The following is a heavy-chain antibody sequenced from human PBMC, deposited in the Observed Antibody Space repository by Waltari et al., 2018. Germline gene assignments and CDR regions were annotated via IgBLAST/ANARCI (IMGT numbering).Heavy chain of an antibody. CDR3: ATDSSGYYFRGGDYYYYGMDV. CDR1: GGTFSSYA. D-gene: IGHD3-22*01. Sequence: QVQLVQSGAEVKKPGSSVKVSCKASGGTFSSYAISWVRQAPGQGLEWMGGINPIFGHANYAQKFQGRVTITADESTSTADMELSSLRSEDTAVYYCATDSSGYYFRGGDYYYYGMDVWGQGTTVTVSS. J-gene: IGHJ6*02. CDR2: INPIFGHA. V-gene: IGHV1-69*01.